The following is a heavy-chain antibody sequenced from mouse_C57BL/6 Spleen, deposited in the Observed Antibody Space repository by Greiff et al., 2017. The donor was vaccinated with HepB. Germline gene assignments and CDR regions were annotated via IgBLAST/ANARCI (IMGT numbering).Heavy chain of an antibody. D-gene: IGHD3-2*01. J-gene: IGHJ2*01. V-gene: IGHV14-2*01. CDR1: GFNIKDYY. Sequence: VQLQQSGAELVKPGASVKLSCTASGFNIKDYYMHWVKQRTEKGLEWIGRIDPEDGANKYAPKFQGKATITADTTSNTAYLQLSSLTYEDTAVYYCARETAGYWGQGTTLTVSS. CDR3: ARETAGY. CDR2: IDPEDGAN.